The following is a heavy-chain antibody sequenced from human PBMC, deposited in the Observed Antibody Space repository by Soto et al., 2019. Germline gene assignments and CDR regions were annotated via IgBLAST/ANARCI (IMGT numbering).Heavy chain of an antibody. J-gene: IGHJ4*02. CDR3: ARGSTDSYPGRRRFDF. V-gene: IGHV3-23*01. D-gene: IGHD2-21*01. Sequence: PGWSLRLSCVASGLTFGSRAMSWVRQAPGEGLQWVSTITDTGGDAKYADSVRGRFVISRDNSKKTLYLQMTSLTAEDSAMYYCARGSTDSYPGRRRFDFCGRGSLVTVCS. CDR1: GLTFGSRA. CDR2: ITDTGGDA.